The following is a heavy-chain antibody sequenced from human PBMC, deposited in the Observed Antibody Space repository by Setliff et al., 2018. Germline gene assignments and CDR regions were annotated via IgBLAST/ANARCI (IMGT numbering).Heavy chain of an antibody. CDR1: GASITSGGFY. V-gene: IGHV4-61*09. Sequence: PSETLSLTCSVSGASITSGGFYWTWIRQPAGKGLEWIGHISPSGSTTYNPSVKSRVTISLDTSSNQFSLKLFSVTAADTAVHYCAHSTTFDLHHDYWGQGALVTVSS. CDR2: ISPSGST. J-gene: IGHJ4*02. CDR3: AHSTTFDLHHDY. D-gene: IGHD3-9*01.